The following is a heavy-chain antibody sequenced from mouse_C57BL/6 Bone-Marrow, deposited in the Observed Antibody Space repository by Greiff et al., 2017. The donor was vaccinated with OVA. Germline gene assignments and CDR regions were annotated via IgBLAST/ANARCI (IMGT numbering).Heavy chain of an antibody. J-gene: IGHJ3*01. CDR3: SASGVGARAY. D-gene: IGHD1-1*01. CDR1: GFTFKDDY. Sequence: EVQLQQSGAELVRPGASVKMSCTASGFTFKDDYMHWVKQRPEQGLEWIGWIDPENGDTDYASKFKGKATLTADTSSNTAYLQLSSLTSEDAAVYYGSASGVGARAYWGQGTLVTVSA. V-gene: IGHV14-4*01. CDR2: IDPENGDT.